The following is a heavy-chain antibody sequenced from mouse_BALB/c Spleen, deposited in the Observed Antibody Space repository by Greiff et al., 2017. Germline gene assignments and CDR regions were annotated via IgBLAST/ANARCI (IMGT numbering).Heavy chain of an antibody. Sequence: VQGVESGPELVKPGASVRISCKASGYTFTSYYIHWVKQRPGQGLEWIGWIYPGNVNTKYNEKFKGKATLTADKSSSTAYMQLSSLTSEDSAVYFCARSGASRDAMDYWGQGTSVTVSS. V-gene: IGHV1S56*01. CDR2: IYPGNVNT. CDR3: ARSGASRDAMDY. D-gene: IGHD3-3*01. CDR1: GYTFTSYY. J-gene: IGHJ4*01.